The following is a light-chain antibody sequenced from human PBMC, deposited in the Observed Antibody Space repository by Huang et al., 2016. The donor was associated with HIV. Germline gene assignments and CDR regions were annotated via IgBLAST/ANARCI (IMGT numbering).Light chain of an antibody. CDR3: MQALQTSFT. Sequence: DIVMTQSPISLPVTPGQPASISCRSSQSLQNSNGYNYLDWYVQKPGQSPRLLIYMGSNRASGVPDRCSGSGSGTDFTLEISRVEAEDVGVYYCMQALQTSFTFGGGTKVEIK. CDR1: QSLQNSNGYNY. J-gene: IGKJ4*01. CDR2: MGS. V-gene: IGKV2-28*01.